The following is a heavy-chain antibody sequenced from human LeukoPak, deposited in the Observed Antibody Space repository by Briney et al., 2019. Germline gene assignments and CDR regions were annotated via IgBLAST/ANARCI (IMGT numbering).Heavy chain of an antibody. CDR1: GGSISSSNW. CDR3: ARVPLYSSSWYVDY. V-gene: IGHV4-4*02. J-gene: IGHJ4*02. CDR2: IYHSGST. D-gene: IGHD6-13*01. Sequence: SETLSLTCAVSGGSISSSNWWSWVRQPPGKGLEWIGEIYHSGSTNYNPSLKSRVTISVDTSKNQFSLKLSSVTAADTAVYYCARVPLYSSSWYVDYWGQGTLVTVSS.